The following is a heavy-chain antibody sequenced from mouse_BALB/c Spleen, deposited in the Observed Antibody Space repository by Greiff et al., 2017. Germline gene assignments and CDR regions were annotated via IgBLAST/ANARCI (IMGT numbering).Heavy chain of an antibody. D-gene: IGHD2-14*01. J-gene: IGHJ2*01. CDR3: AREVRD. CDR1: GYTFTSYW. Sequence: QVQLKQSGAELAKPGASVKMSCKASGYTFTSYWMHWVKQRPGQGLEWIGYINPSTGYTEYNQKFKDKATLTADKSSSTAYMQLSSLTSEDSAVYYCAREVRDWGQGTTLTVSS. CDR2: INPSTGYT. V-gene: IGHV1-7*01.